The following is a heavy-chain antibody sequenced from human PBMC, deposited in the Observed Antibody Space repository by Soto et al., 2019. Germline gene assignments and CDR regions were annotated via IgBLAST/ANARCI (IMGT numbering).Heavy chain of an antibody. Sequence: LSLSCAASGFTFDGYAMSWVRQAPGKGLQWVSTIGGSGDGTYYADSVKGRFTISRDNSKNTLYLQMNSLRAEDTAVYYCAKAREVTLVRVPSSYWGQGTLVTVSS. CDR2: IGGSGDGT. CDR1: GFTFDGYA. V-gene: IGHV3-23*01. J-gene: IGHJ4*02. CDR3: AKAREVTLVRVPSSY. D-gene: IGHD3-10*01.